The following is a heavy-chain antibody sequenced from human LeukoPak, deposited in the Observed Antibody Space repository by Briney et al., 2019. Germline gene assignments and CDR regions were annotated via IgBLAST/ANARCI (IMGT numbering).Heavy chain of an antibody. CDR1: GYTFTSYG. V-gene: IGHV1-18*01. D-gene: IGHD7-27*01. Sequence: GASVKVSCKASGYTFTSYGISWVRQAPGQGLEWMGWISAYNGNTNYAQKLQGRVTMTTDTSTSTAYMELRSPRSDDTAVYYCARAELTGKRKGRFDYWGQGTLVTVSS. CDR3: ARAELTGKRKGRFDY. CDR2: ISAYNGNT. J-gene: IGHJ4*02.